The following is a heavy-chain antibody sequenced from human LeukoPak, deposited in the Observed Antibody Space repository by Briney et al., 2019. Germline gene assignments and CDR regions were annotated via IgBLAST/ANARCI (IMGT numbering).Heavy chain of an antibody. CDR3: ARDTDYYGSGRQGYFDH. Sequence: GGSLRLSCAVSGFSISDNFMGWVRQTPGKGLEWVSLIFSGGETYSADSVKGRFAISKDNSKNTLHLQMNSLRVEDTAMYYSARDTDYYGSGRQGYFDHWGQGTLVTVSS. D-gene: IGHD3-10*01. CDR1: GFSISDNF. CDR2: IFSGGET. J-gene: IGHJ1*01. V-gene: IGHV3-66*01.